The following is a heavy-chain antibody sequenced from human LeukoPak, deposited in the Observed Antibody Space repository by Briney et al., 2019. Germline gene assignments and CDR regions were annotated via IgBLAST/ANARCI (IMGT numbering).Heavy chain of an antibody. CDR3: AREFKVDTGYDFWAPLYDY. CDR2: IIPIFGTA. D-gene: IGHD3-3*01. J-gene: IGHJ4*02. Sequence: SVKVSCKASGGTFSSYVISWVRQAPGQGLEWMGRIIPIFGTANYAQKFQGRVTITTDESTSTAYMELSSLRSEDTAVYYCAREFKVDTGYDFWAPLYDYWGQGTLVTVSS. V-gene: IGHV1-69*05. CDR1: GGTFSSYV.